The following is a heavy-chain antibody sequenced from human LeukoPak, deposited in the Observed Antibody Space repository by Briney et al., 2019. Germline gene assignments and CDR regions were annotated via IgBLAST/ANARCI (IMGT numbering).Heavy chain of an antibody. CDR1: AFSFSSYE. CDR3: ARVGYHGSGSFDY. V-gene: IGHV3-48*03. J-gene: IGHJ4*02. CDR2: ISPTGYTI. D-gene: IGHD3-10*01. Sequence: GGSLRLSCAASAFSFSSYEMNWVRQAPGQGLEWVSYISPTGYTIYYADSVQGRFTISRDSAKNSLYLQMSSLRAEDTAVYYCARVGYHGSGSFDYWGQGTLVTVSS.